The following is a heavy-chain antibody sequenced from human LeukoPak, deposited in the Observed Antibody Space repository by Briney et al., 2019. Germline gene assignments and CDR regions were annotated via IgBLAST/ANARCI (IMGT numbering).Heavy chain of an antibody. J-gene: IGHJ4*02. CDR1: GYSISSGYY. D-gene: IGHD5-24*01. V-gene: IGHV4-38-2*02. CDR2: IYHSGST. CDR3: AKSGYNRFDY. Sequence: PSETLSLTCTVSGYSISSGYYWGWIRQPPGKGLEWIGSIYHSGSTYYNPSLKSRVTISVDTSKNQFSLKLSSVTAADTAVYYCAKSGYNRFDYWGQGTLVTVSS.